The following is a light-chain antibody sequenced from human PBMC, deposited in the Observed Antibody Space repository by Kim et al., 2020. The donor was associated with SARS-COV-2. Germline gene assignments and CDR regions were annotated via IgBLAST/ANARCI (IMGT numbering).Light chain of an antibody. CDR1: SNNVGNRG. V-gene: IGLV10-54*01. J-gene: IGLJ3*02. CDR2: RNN. Sequence: QAGLTQPPSVSKGLRQTATLTCTGNSNNVGNRGAAWLQQHQGHPPKLLSYRNNNRPSGISERLSASTSGNTASLTITGLQPEDEADYYCSTWDSSLNGWVFGGGTKVTVL. CDR3: STWDSSLNGWV.